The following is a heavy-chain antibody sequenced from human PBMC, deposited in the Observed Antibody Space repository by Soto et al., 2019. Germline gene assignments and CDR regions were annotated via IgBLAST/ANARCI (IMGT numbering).Heavy chain of an antibody. D-gene: IGHD1-1*01. V-gene: IGHV4-59*08. CDR2: IYYSGSN. Sequence: QVQLQESGPGLVKPSETLSLTCTVSGGSISSYYWSWIRQPPGKGLEWIGYIYYSGSNNYNPSRRSRVTTSVATSKNQFSLKLSSVTAADTAVYYCARQWGTDAFDIWGQGTMVTVSS. J-gene: IGHJ3*02. CDR3: ARQWGTDAFDI. CDR1: GGSISSYY.